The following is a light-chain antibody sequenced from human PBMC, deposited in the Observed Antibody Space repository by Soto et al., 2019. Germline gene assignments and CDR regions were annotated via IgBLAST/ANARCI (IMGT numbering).Light chain of an antibody. CDR2: VNSDGSH. Sequence: QLVLTQSPSASASLGASVRLTCTLSSGHSRNAIAWHQQQPEKGPRFLMRVNSDGSHNKGDGTPDRFSGSSSGAERYLSISSLQSEDEADYYCQTWGTGIHVFGTGTKVPS. J-gene: IGLJ1*01. CDR1: SGHSRNA. CDR3: QTWGTGIHV. V-gene: IGLV4-69*01.